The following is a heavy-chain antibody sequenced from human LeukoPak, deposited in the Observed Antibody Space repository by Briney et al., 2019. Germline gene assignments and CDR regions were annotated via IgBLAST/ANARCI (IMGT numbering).Heavy chain of an antibody. Sequence: SETLSLTCAVYGGSFSGYYWSWIRQPPGKGLEWIGEINHSGSTNYNPSLKSRVTISVDTSKNQFSLKLSSVTAADTAVYYCARDGDGGAKDYWGQGTLVTVSS. CDR3: ARDGDGGAKDY. CDR1: GGSFSGYY. J-gene: IGHJ4*02. D-gene: IGHD3-16*01. V-gene: IGHV4-34*01. CDR2: INHSGST.